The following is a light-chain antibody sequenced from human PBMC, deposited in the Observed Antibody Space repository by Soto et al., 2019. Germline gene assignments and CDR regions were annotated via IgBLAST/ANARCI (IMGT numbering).Light chain of an antibody. V-gene: IGLV1-40*01. CDR1: SSNIGAGYD. CDR2: GNS. Sequence: QSVLTQPPSMSGAPGQRVTISCTGSSSNIGAGYDVHWYQQLPGTAPKLLMHGNSNRPSGVPDRFSGSKSGTSASLAITGLQAEDEADYYCQSYDSSLSGVVFGGGTKLTVL. J-gene: IGLJ2*01. CDR3: QSYDSSLSGVV.